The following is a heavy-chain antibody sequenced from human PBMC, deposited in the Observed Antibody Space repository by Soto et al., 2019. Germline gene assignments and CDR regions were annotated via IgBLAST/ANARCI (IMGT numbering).Heavy chain of an antibody. D-gene: IGHD4-17*01. V-gene: IGHV3-30*18. CDR3: AKDGPVTPNLYFDF. J-gene: IGHJ4*02. CDR2: ISYDGSNK. Sequence: QVQLVESGGGGVQPGRSLRLSCAASGFTFSTYGMHWVRQAPGKGLEWVAFISYDGSNKYYADSVKGRFTISRDNSKNTLYLQMNSLRAEDTAVYNCAKDGPVTPNLYFDFWGQGTLVTVSS. CDR1: GFTFSTYG.